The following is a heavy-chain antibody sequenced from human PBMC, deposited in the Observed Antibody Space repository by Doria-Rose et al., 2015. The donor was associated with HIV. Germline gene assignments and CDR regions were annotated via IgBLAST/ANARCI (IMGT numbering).Heavy chain of an antibody. V-gene: IGHV3-21*03. Sequence: VQLVQSGGGLVRPGASLRLSCATSGFTFSSHRLNWVRQAPGTGLEWVSSISSTSAYINYADSVRGRFTISRDNARNSLYLQMDSLRAEDTAIYYCATGVTLDYWGQGTLVTVSS. CDR3: ATGVTLDY. CDR2: ISSTSAYI. CDR1: GFTFSSHR. D-gene: IGHD3-10*01. J-gene: IGHJ4*02.